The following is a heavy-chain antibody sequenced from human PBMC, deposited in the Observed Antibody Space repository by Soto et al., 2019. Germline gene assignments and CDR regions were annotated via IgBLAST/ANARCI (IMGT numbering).Heavy chain of an antibody. D-gene: IGHD4-17*01. V-gene: IGHV1-69*08. Sequence: QVQLVQSGAEVKKPGSSVKVSCKASGGTFSSYTISWVRQAPGQGLEWMGRIIPILGIANYAQKFQGRVTIPADKSTSTAYMELSRLRSEDTAVYYCARDGGTMLDPYTVTTFQHWGQGTLVTVSS. CDR2: IIPILGIA. CDR1: GGTFSSYT. CDR3: ARDGGTMLDPYTVTTFQH. J-gene: IGHJ1*01.